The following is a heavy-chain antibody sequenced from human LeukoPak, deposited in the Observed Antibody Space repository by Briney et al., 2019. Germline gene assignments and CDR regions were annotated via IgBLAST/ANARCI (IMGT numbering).Heavy chain of an antibody. D-gene: IGHD5-18*01. Sequence: SQTLSLTCTVSGGSISSGSYYWSWIRQPAGKGLEWIGRIYTSGSTNYNPSLKSRVTISVDTSKNQFSLKLSSVTAADTAMYYCAREGDKGGYNYWGQGTLVTVSS. J-gene: IGHJ4*02. CDR2: IYTSGST. CDR1: GGSISSGSYY. V-gene: IGHV4-61*02. CDR3: AREGDKGGYNY.